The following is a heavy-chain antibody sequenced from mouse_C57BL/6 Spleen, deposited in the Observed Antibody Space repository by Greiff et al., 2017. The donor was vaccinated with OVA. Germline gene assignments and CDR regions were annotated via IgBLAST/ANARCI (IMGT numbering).Heavy chain of an antibody. V-gene: IGHV5-9-1*02. D-gene: IGHD2-3*01. CDR1: GFTFSSYA. Sequence: EVMLVESGEGLVKPGGSLKLSCAASGFTFSSYAMSWVRQTPEKRLEWVAYISSGGDYIYYADTVKGRFTISRDNARNTLYLQMSSLKSEDTAMYYCTRDPYDGYFDWYFDVWGTGTTVTVSS. CDR2: ISSGGDYI. CDR3: TRDPYDGYFDWYFDV. J-gene: IGHJ1*03.